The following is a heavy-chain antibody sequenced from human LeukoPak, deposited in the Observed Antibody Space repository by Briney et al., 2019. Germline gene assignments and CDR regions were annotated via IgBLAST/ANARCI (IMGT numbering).Heavy chain of an antibody. CDR3: ARRSGMVRGVIITSLPHFDY. CDR1: GASVSGDY. Sequence: SETLSLTCTVSGASVSGDYWSWIRQPPGKGLEWIGYIYVSGNSNYNPSLKSRVSISLDTSKNQFSLKLSSVTAADTAVCYCARRSGMVRGVIITSLPHFDYWGQGTLVTVSS. D-gene: IGHD3-10*01. J-gene: IGHJ4*02. V-gene: IGHV4-59*02. CDR2: IYVSGNS.